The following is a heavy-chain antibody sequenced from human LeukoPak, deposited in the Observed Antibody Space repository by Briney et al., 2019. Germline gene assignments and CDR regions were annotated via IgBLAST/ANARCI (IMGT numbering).Heavy chain of an antibody. Sequence: GGSLRLSCAASGFTFSSYGMHWVRQAPGKGLEWVTFIRYDGSNKYFADSVKGRFTISRDNSKNTLFLQMNSLRAEDSAVYYCANQSGGGCSGDHWGQGTLVTVSS. CDR1: GFTFSSYG. CDR2: IRYDGSNK. CDR3: ANQSGGGCSGDH. D-gene: IGHD2-15*01. V-gene: IGHV3-30*02. J-gene: IGHJ4*02.